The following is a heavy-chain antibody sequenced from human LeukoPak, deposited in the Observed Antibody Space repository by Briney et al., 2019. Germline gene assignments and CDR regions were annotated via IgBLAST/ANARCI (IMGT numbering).Heavy chain of an antibody. CDR1: GFTFSSYT. D-gene: IGHD1-1*01. CDR2: ISSSSSGTT. CDR3: ARPLTTNWYPGFDY. J-gene: IGHJ4*02. V-gene: IGHV3-48*01. Sequence: GGSLRLSCAASGFTFSSYTMNWVRQPPGKGPEWISYISSSSSGTTYYADSVKGRFTISRDNAKSSLYLQMNSVRVEDTAVYYCARPLTTNWYPGFDYWGQGTLVTVSS.